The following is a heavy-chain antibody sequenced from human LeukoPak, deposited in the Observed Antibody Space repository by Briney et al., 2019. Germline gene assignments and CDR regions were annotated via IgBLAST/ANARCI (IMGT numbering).Heavy chain of an antibody. CDR3: AREAYGGDYFDY. CDR2: ISAYNGNT. CDR1: GYTFTSYG. Sequence: ASVKVSCKASGYTFTSYGISWVRQATGQGLEWMGWISAYNGNTNYAQKLQGRVTMTTDTSTSTAYMELRSLRSDDTAVYYCAREAYGGDYFDYWGQGTLVTASS. V-gene: IGHV1-18*01. D-gene: IGHD2-21*01. J-gene: IGHJ4*02.